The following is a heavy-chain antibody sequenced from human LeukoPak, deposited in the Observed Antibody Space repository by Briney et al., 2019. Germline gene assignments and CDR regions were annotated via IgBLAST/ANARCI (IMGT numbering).Heavy chain of an antibody. D-gene: IGHD2/OR15-2a*01. CDR1: GYTLTNYA. CDR2: INTDNGNR. V-gene: IGHV1-3*04. J-gene: IGHJ6*02. Sequence: ASVKVSCKASGYTLTNYAIHWVRQAPGQGLEWMGWINTDNGNRKYAQKFQGRVTITSDTSANTVNMELTSLRSEDTAVYFCARDKALTTSYGMDVWGQGITVTVSS. CDR3: ARDKALTTSYGMDV.